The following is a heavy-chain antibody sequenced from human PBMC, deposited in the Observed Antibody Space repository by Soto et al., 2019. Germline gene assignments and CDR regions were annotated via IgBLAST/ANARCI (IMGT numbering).Heavy chain of an antibody. J-gene: IGHJ5*01. D-gene: IGHD6-13*01. CDR1: GFTFSNYA. V-gene: IGHV3-23*01. CDR2: ISISGDNT. CDR3: AKDNVNGYSTNWYDF. Sequence: GGSLRLSCAASGFTFSNYAMSWVRQAPGKGLEWVSGISISGDNTMYADSVKGRFTISRDNSKHMLYLRMISLRAEDTAVYYCAKDNVNGYSTNWYDFGGRGALVTVSS.